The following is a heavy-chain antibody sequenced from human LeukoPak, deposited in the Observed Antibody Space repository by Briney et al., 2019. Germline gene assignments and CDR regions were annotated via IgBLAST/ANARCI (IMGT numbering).Heavy chain of an antibody. J-gene: IGHJ3*02. V-gene: IGHV3-48*03. CDR2: ISGSGNTI. Sequence: GGSLRLSCAASGLTFSRYEMNWVRQAPGNGLEGVAYISGSGNTIYYADSVKGRFTISRDNVNNSLYLQMKNLGAEDTGVYYCASAHGGKGAFDVFDIWGQGTLVTVSS. CDR3: ASAHGGKGAFDVFDI. D-gene: IGHD4-23*01. CDR1: GLTFSRYE.